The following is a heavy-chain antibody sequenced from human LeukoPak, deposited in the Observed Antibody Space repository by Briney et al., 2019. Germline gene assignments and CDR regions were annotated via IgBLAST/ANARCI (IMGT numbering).Heavy chain of an antibody. CDR3: AKEYCLGTLRWFDP. CDR2: ISGNGAGT. CDR1: GFTFSSHA. V-gene: IGHV3-23*02. D-gene: IGHD7-27*01. J-gene: IGHJ5*02. Sequence: GGSLRLSCTPSGFTFSSHAMSWVRQAPGKGLEWVSGISGNGAGTYYGDSVKGRFTISRDNSKNTLYLQMNSLRAEDPAVYYCAKEYCLGTLRWFDPWGQGPLVTVSS.